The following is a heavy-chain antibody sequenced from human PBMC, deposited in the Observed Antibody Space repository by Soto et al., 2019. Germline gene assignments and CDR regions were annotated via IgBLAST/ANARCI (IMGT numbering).Heavy chain of an antibody. J-gene: IGHJ3*02. V-gene: IGHV4-59*11. CDR2: IYHTVNT. D-gene: IGHD2-2*01. CDR3: ARLQYAGVTALVI. Sequence: QVQLQESGPRLVKPSETLSLTCSVSGVSIGSHFWSWIRQATGKGPELVGYIYHTVNTNYNPALKSRVTISMDTSKNHVSLQLSSVTAADTAVYYCARLQYAGVTALVIWGQGTMVTVSS. CDR1: GVSIGSHF.